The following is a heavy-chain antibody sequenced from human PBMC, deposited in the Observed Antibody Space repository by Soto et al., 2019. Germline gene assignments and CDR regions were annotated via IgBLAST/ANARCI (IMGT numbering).Heavy chain of an antibody. CDR3: AREDNYDSSGLLVY. CDR2: ISSSGSTI. D-gene: IGHD3-22*01. J-gene: IGHJ4*02. V-gene: IGHV3-48*03. Sequence: GGSLRLSCAASGFTFSSYEMNWVRQAPGKGLEWVSYISSSGSTIYYADSVKGRFTISRDNAKNSPYLQMNSLRAEDTAVYYCAREDNYDSSGLLVYWGQGTLVTVSS. CDR1: GFTFSSYE.